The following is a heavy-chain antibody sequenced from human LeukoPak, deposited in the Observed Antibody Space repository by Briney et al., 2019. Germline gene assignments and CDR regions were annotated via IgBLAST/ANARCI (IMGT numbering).Heavy chain of an antibody. J-gene: IGHJ4*02. V-gene: IGHV5-51*01. Sequence: GASLKISCKGSGYSFTSYWIGWVRQMPGKGLEGMGIIYPGDSDTRYSPSFEGQVTISADKSISTAYLQWSSLKASDTAMYYCARLPRYCSSTSCHFDYWGQGTLVTVSS. CDR1: GYSFTSYW. CDR2: IYPGDSDT. D-gene: IGHD2-2*01. CDR3: ARLPRYCSSTSCHFDY.